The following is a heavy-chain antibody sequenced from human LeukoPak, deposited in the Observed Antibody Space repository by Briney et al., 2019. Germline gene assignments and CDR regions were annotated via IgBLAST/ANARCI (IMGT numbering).Heavy chain of an antibody. J-gene: IGHJ4*02. Sequence: GGSLRLSCAASGFTFSRYTMNWVRQAPGRVLEWVSHISSSSSTIYYADSVKGRFTISRDNAKNSLYLQMNSLRAEDTAVYYCARCPYSFGFAPPDYWGQGTLVTVSS. CDR3: ARCPYSFGFAPPDY. D-gene: IGHD5-18*01. CDR1: GFTFSRYT. V-gene: IGHV3-48*01. CDR2: ISSSSSTI.